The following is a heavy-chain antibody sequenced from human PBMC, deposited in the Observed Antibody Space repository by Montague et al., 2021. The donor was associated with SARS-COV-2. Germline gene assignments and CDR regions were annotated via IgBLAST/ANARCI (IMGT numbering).Heavy chain of an antibody. D-gene: IGHD4-17*01. J-gene: IGHJ4*02. CDR1: GFSLSTSGMC. CDR3: ARMTVTTALDY. Sequence: PALVKPTQTLTLTCTFSGFSLSTSGMCVSWIRQPPGKALEWLARIDWDDDKYYSTPLKTRLTISKDTSKNQVVLTMTNMDPVDTATYYCARMTVTTALDYWGQGTLATVSS. V-gene: IGHV2-70*11. CDR2: IDWDDDK.